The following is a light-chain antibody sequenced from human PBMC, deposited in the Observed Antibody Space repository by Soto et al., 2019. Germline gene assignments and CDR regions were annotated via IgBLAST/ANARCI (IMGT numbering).Light chain of an antibody. V-gene: IGKV1-5*03. CDR1: EGITKY. Sequence: IQLTQSPSTVPASVGDRVTITCRAAEGITKYLAWHQQKPGKAPKLLIHKATTFQNGVPPRFSGSGFGTEFTPTIYVLQPDDVATYYCQHYSSYVTFGGGTKVEIK. CDR3: QHYSSYVT. CDR2: KAT. J-gene: IGKJ4*01.